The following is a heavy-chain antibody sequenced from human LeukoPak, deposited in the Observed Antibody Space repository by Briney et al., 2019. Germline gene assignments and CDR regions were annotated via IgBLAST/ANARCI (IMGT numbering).Heavy chain of an antibody. Sequence: LSGGSLRLSCAASGFVVSTNYMTWVRQAPGKGLEWVSVISGSGDTTYYADSVEGRFTISRDNSKNTVYLQMNSLRAEDTAVYYCAKSASGGWSYFDYWGQGTLVTVSS. J-gene: IGHJ4*02. CDR1: GFVVSTNY. D-gene: IGHD6-25*01. V-gene: IGHV3-23*01. CDR3: AKSASGGWSYFDY. CDR2: ISGSGDTT.